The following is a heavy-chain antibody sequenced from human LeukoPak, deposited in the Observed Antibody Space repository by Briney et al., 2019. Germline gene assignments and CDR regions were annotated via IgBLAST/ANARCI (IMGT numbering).Heavy chain of an antibody. V-gene: IGHV3-30*18. CDR1: GFTFSSYG. CDR2: ISYDESNK. Sequence: GGSLRLSCAASGFTFSSYGMHWVRQAPGKGLEWVAVISYDESNKYYAASVKGRFTISRDNSKNTLYLQMNSLRAEDTAVYYCAKAEYSSSWYLFDYWGQGTLVTVSS. D-gene: IGHD6-13*01. CDR3: AKAEYSSSWYLFDY. J-gene: IGHJ4*02.